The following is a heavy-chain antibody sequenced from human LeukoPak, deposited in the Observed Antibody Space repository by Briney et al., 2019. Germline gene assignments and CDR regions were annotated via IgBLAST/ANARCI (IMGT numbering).Heavy chain of an antibody. D-gene: IGHD6-19*01. V-gene: IGHV4-59*08. Sequence: SGTLSLTCTASGGSISTYYWSWIRQPPGKGLEWVAYIYYSGSTNYTPSLKSRVTISVDTSKNQLSLKLNSVTAADTAVYYCARHDGRYSSGWDFDYWGQGTRVSVSS. CDR3: ARHDGRYSSGWDFDY. J-gene: IGHJ4*02. CDR2: IYYSGST. CDR1: GGSISTYY.